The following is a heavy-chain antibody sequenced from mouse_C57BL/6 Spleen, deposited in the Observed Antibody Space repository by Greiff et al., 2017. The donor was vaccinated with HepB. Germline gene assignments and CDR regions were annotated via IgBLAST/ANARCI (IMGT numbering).Heavy chain of an antibody. J-gene: IGHJ3*01. CDR1: GFSFNTYA. Sequence: EVNVVESGGGLVQPKGSLKLSCAASGFSFNTYAMNWVRQAPGKGLEWVARIRSKSNNYATYYADSVKDRFTISRDDSESMLYLQMNNLKTEDTAMYYCVRQGDYAWFAYWGQGTLVTVSA. D-gene: IGHD2-4*01. CDR3: VRQGDYAWFAY. V-gene: IGHV10-1*01. CDR2: IRSKSNNYAT.